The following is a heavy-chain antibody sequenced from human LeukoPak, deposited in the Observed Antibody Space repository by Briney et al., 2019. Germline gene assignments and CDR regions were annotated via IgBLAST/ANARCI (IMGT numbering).Heavy chain of an antibody. J-gene: IGHJ6*02. CDR2: IYYSGST. CDR3: ARSYYGSGSYYGNYYYGMDV. Sequence: SETLSLTCTVSGGSISSYYWSWIRQPPGKGLEWIGYIYYSGSTNYNPSLKSRVTISVDTSKNQSSLKLSSVTAADTAVYYCARSYYGSGSYYGNYYYGMDVWGQGTTVTVSS. CDR1: GGSISSYY. V-gene: IGHV4-59*01. D-gene: IGHD3-10*01.